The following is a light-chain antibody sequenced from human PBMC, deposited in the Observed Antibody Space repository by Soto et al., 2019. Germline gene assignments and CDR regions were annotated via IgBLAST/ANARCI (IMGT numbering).Light chain of an antibody. J-gene: IGLJ2*01. CDR1: TSDVGAYNS. CDR3: CSYGCSYNLEIV. Sequence: QSVLTQPRSVSGSPGQSITISCTGTTSDVGAYNSVSWYQLHPGKAPKLIIYDVNERPSGVPDRLSGSKSGNTASLIISGLQAEDEADYFCCSYGCSYNLEIVFGGGTQLTV. V-gene: IGLV2-11*01. CDR2: DVN.